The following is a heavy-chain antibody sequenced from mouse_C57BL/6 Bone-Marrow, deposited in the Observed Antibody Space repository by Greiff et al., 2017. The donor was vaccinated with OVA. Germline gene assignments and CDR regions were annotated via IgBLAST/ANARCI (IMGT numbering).Heavy chain of an antibody. D-gene: IGHD1-1*01. Sequence: EVKLVASGGDLVKPGGSLKLSCAASGFTFSSYGMSWVRQTPDKRLEWVATISSGGSYTYYPDSVKGRFTISRDNAKNTLYLQMSSLKSEDTAMYYCARCYYGSSFDYWGQGTTLTVSS. CDR3: ARCYYGSSFDY. CDR1: GFTFSSYG. J-gene: IGHJ2*01. CDR2: ISSGGSYT. V-gene: IGHV5-6*02.